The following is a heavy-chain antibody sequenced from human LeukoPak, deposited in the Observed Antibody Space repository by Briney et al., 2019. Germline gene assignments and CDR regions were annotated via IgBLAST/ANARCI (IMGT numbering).Heavy chain of an antibody. J-gene: IGHJ3*02. V-gene: IGHV4-31*03. CDR3: ARGFEKDAFDI. CDR2: IYYSGST. CDR1: GGSISSGGYY. Sequence: SETLSLTCTVSGGSISSGGYYWSWIRQHRGKGLEWIGYIYYSGSTYYNPSLKSRVTISVDTSKNQFSLKLSSVTAADTAVYYCARGFEKDAFDIWGQGTMVTVSS.